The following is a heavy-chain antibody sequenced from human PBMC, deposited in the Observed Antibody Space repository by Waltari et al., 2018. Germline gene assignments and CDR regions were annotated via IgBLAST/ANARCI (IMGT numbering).Heavy chain of an antibody. CDR1: GDSMISYYS. V-gene: IGHV4-4*02. Sequence: QLQLQESGPGLVKPSGPLSLTCVVSGDSMISYYSWSWVRQSPGKGLEWIGQVKRGGRTNYSASVASRVTMSLDTSINHFSLNMRSATAADTAVYYCARDRGGGLYLDSWGRGILVSVSP. J-gene: IGHJ4*02. CDR3: ARDRGGGLYLDS. CDR2: VKRGGRT. D-gene: IGHD5-12*01.